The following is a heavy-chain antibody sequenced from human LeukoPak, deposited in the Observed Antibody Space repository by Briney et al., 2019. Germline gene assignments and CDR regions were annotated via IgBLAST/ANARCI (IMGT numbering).Heavy chain of an antibody. CDR2: ISHSGST. V-gene: IGHV4-39*07. CDR3: ARLVKVGWLQRIWNYYYYMDV. D-gene: IGHD5-24*01. Sequence: SETLSLTCTVSGGSISSSSYYWSWIRQPPGKGLEWIGEISHSGSTNYNPSLKSRVTISVDTSKNQFSLKLSSVTAADTAVYYCARLVKVGWLQRIWNYYYYMDVWGKGTTVTISS. CDR1: GGSISSSSYY. J-gene: IGHJ6*03.